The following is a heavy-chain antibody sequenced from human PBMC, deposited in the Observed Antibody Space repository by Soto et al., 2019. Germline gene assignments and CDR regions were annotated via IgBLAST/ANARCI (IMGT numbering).Heavy chain of an antibody. CDR2: MSYDGSHK. J-gene: IGHJ6*02. D-gene: IGHD5-18*01. CDR1: GFTFSSYG. CDR3: VRDXXVHTAMTXXGMDV. V-gene: IGHV3-30*03. Sequence: GGSLRLSCEASGFTFSSYGMHWVRQAPGKGLEWLAVMSYDGSHKQYADSVKGRFTISRDNSKSTLYLQMNSLRAEDTAVYYCVRDXXVHTAMTXXGMDVWGQGTTVTVSS.